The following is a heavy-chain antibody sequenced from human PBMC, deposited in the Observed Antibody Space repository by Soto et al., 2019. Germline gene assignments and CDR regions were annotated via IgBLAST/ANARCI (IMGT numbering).Heavy chain of an antibody. D-gene: IGHD3-3*01. CDR3: VKGEVMIFGVVTFDR. CDR2: ITSYGGTT. V-gene: IGHV3-64D*06. Sequence: GGSLRLSCSASGFTFSNSAMYWVRQAPGKGLEYVATITSYGGTTYYADSVKGRFTISRDNFKNILYLQMSSLRPEDTAVYYCVKGEVMIFGVVTFDRWGQGTLVTVSS. CDR1: GFTFSNSA. J-gene: IGHJ5*02.